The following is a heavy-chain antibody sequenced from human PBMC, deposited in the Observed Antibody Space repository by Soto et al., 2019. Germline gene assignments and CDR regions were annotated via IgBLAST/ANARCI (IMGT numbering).Heavy chain of an antibody. CDR3: AKREGDTYGLFH. D-gene: IGHD5-18*01. CDR1: GFSVSNYW. V-gene: IGHV3-74*01. CDR2: IKTDGSST. Sequence: EVQLVESGGGLVQPGGSLRLSCAASGFSVSNYWMHWVRQAPGKGLVWVSRIKTDGSSTDYAASVKGRFTISRDNAQNTLYLQMNSLTAEDPAVYYCAKREGDTYGLFHWGQGTLVTVSS. J-gene: IGHJ4*02.